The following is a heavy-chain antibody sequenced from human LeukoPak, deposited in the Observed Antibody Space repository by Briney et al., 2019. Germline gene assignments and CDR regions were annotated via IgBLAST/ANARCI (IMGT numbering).Heavy chain of an antibody. CDR2: ISGSGGST. Sequence: PGGSLRLSCAASGFTFSSYAMSWVRQAPGKGLEWVSAISGSGGSTYYADSVKGRFTISRDNSRNTLYLQMNSLRAEDTAVYYCAKTPRRTFGGVIVPRPYYFDYWGQGTLVTVSS. J-gene: IGHJ4*02. CDR3: AKTPRRTFGGVIVPRPYYFDY. V-gene: IGHV3-23*01. D-gene: IGHD3-16*02. CDR1: GFTFSSYA.